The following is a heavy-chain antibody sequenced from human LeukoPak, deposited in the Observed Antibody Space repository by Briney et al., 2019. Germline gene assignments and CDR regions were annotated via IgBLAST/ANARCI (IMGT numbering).Heavy chain of an antibody. Sequence: PGGSLRLSCAASGFTFSNNWMSWVRQAPGKGLEWVANINPDGSEENYVDSAKGRFTIPRDNSKNTLYLQMNSLRVEDTAVYYCTKGPPDSSTWYKRTEGWGQGTLVTVSS. V-gene: IGHV3-7*03. J-gene: IGHJ4*02. CDR3: TKGPPDSSTWYKRTEG. D-gene: IGHD6-13*01. CDR2: INPDGSEE. CDR1: GFTFSNNW.